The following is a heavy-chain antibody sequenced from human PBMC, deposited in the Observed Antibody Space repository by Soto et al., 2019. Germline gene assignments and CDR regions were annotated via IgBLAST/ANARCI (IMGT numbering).Heavy chain of an antibody. V-gene: IGHV3-23*01. CDR3: AKGWGDY. CDR2: ISSSGGST. Sequence: EVQLLESGGGLVQPGGSLRLSCAASGFTDSSYTMSWVRQGPGKGLEWVSGISSSGGSTVYADSVKGRFTISRDNFKNTLYLQMNSLRAEHTAVYYCAKGWGDYWGQGTPVTVSS. J-gene: IGHJ4*02. D-gene: IGHD7-27*01. CDR1: GFTDSSYT.